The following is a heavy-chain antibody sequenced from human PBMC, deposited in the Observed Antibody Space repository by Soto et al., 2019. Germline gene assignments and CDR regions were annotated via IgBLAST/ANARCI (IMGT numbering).Heavy chain of an antibody. Sequence: QVQLVESGGGVVQPGRSLRLSCAASGFTFSTYAMHWVRQAPGEGLAWVAIISYHGSNKYYADSVKGRFTISRDDPNNTLYLQMNSLRPEDTAVYYCARDLPQYCSAGSCYPDSWGQGTLVTVSS. J-gene: IGHJ4*02. D-gene: IGHD2-15*01. CDR1: GFTFSTYA. CDR2: ISYHGSNK. V-gene: IGHV3-30-3*01. CDR3: ARDLPQYCSAGSCYPDS.